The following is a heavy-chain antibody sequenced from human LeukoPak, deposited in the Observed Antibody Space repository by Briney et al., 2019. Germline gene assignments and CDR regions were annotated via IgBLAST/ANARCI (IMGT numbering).Heavy chain of an antibody. D-gene: IGHD6-19*01. J-gene: IGHJ4*02. CDR2: VSGTGGRT. Sequence: GGSLRLSCAASGFTFSTYAMSWVRQAPGKGLEWDSVVSGTGGRTYYADSVKGRFTISRGNSKNTLYLQMNSLRAEDTAVYYCASLSVAGTSWGQGTLVTVSS. CDR1: GFTFSTYA. V-gene: IGHV3-23*01. CDR3: ASLSVAGTS.